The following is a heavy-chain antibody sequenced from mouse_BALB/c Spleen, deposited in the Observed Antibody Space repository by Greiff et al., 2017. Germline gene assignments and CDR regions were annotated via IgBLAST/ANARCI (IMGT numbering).Heavy chain of an antibody. V-gene: IGHV2-6-7*01. D-gene: IGHD1-1*01. CDR1: GFSLTGYG. J-gene: IGHJ3*01. CDR2: IWGDGST. CDR3: AREDYYGSRGFAY. Sequence: VMLVESGPGLVAPSQSLSITCTVSGFSLTGYGVNWVRQPPGKGLEWLGMIWGDGSTDYNSALKSRLSISKDNSKSQVFLKMNSLQTDDTARYYCAREDYYGSRGFAYWGQGTLVTVSA.